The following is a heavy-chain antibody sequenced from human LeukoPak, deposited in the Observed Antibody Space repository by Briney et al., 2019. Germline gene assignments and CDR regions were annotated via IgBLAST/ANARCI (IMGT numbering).Heavy chain of an antibody. CDR3: ARGASLSSDAFDI. CDR2: ISAYNGNT. D-gene: IGHD6-6*01. V-gene: IGHV1-18*01. Sequence: ASVKVSCKASGYTFTSYGISWVRQAPGQGLEWMGWISAYNGNTNYAQKFQGRVTMTRDTSISTAYMELSRLRSDDTAVYYCARGASLSSDAFDIWGQGTMVTVSS. CDR1: GYTFTSYG. J-gene: IGHJ3*02.